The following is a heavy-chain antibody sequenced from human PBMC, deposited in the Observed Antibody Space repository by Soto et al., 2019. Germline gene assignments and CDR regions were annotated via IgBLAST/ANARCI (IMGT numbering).Heavy chain of an antibody. J-gene: IGHJ4*02. CDR1: GGSISSYY. CDR3: ARQRYRGVPAPNFDY. CDR2: IYYSGST. D-gene: IGHD3-10*01. V-gene: IGHV4-59*08. Sequence: QVQLQESGPGLVKPSETLSLTCTVSGGSISSYYWSWIRQPPGKGLEWIGYIYYSGSTNYNPSHKSRVTISVDTSKNQFSLKLSSVTAADTAVYYCARQRYRGVPAPNFDYWGQGTLVTVSS.